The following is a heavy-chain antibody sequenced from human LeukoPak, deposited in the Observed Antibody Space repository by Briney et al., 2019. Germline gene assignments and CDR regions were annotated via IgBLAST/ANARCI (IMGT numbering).Heavy chain of an antibody. CDR3: AAWGSGNY. Sequence: GGSLRLSCAASGFNFRDFWMNWIRQAPGKGLEWVANTNQDGSQKYYVDSVRGRFTISRDNAENLFYLQIDSLRVEDTAIYYCAAWGSGNYWGQGTLVTVSS. D-gene: IGHD7-27*01. V-gene: IGHV3-7*03. J-gene: IGHJ4*02. CDR2: TNQDGSQK. CDR1: GFNFRDFW.